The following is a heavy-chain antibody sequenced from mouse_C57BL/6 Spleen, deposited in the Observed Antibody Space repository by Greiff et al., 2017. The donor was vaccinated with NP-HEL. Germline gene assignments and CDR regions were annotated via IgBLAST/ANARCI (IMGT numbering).Heavy chain of an antibody. J-gene: IGHJ2*01. CDR2: IYPGDGDT. D-gene: IGHD1-1*01. V-gene: IGHV1-80*01. CDR3: ARSPITTVLDY. Sequence: VQLQQSGAELVKPGASVKISCKASGYAFSSYWMNWVKQRPGKGLEWIGQIYPGDGDTNYNGKFKGKATLTADKSSSTAYMQLSSLTSEDSAVYFCARSPITTVLDYWGQGTTLTVSS. CDR1: GYAFSSYW.